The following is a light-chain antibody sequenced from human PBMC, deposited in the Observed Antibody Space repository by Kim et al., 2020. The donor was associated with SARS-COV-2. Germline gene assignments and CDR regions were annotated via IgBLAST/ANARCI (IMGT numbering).Light chain of an antibody. CDR1: DTISTY. Sequence: DTQMTQSPPSLSASVGDRVTITCRTSDTISTYLNWYQQKPGKAPKLLIYATSNLQGGVPSRFSGSGSGTVFTLTISSLQPEDFATYYCQQSFTFGQGTKVDIK. V-gene: IGKV1-39*01. J-gene: IGKJ1*01. CDR3: QQSFT. CDR2: ATS.